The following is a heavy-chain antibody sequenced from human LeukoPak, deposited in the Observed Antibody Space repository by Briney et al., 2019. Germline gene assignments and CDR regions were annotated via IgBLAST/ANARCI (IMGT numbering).Heavy chain of an antibody. CDR3: TRITGLDYYYYGMDV. Sequence: GGSLRLSCAASGFTFNNAWMSWVRQAPGKGLEWVGFIKSKPYGGTTEYAASVKGRFTISRDDSKSIAYLQMNSLKTEDTAMYYCTRITGLDYYYYGMDVWGQGTTVTVSS. V-gene: IGHV3-49*04. D-gene: IGHD1-20*01. J-gene: IGHJ6*02. CDR2: IKSKPYGGTT. CDR1: GFTFNNAW.